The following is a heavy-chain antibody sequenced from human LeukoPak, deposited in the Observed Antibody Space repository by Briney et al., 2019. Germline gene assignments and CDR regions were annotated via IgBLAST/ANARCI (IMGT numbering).Heavy chain of an antibody. V-gene: IGHV4-39*07. Sequence: SETLSLTCTVSGGSIISDNRFWGWIRQPPGKGLQWVGSIYYSGNTYYNPSLKSRVTISVDTSKNQFSLKLSSVTAADTAVYYCARLIPSGYSGYEWVDYWGQGTLVTVSS. CDR2: IYYSGNT. CDR3: ARLIPSGYSGYEWVDY. CDR1: GGSIISDNRF. J-gene: IGHJ4*02. D-gene: IGHD5-12*01.